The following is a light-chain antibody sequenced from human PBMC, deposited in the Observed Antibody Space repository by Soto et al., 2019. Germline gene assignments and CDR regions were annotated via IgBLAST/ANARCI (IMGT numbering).Light chain of an antibody. Sequence: PGERATLSCRASPSVANFVAWYQQKPGQAPRLLIYGAFNRATGIPDRFSGSGSGTDFTLTISRLEPEDSAVYYCQQYYNWPRTFGQGTRLETK. CDR3: QQYYNWPRT. J-gene: IGKJ5*01. V-gene: IGKV3D-15*01. CDR1: PSVANF. CDR2: GAF.